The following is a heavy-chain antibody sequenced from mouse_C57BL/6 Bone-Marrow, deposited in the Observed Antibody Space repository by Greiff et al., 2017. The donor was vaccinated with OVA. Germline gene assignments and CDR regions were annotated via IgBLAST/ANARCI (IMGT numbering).Heavy chain of an antibody. J-gene: IGHJ1*03. CDR1: GFTFSDFY. D-gene: IGHD2-12*01. V-gene: IGHV7-1*01. CDR2: SRNKANDYTT. Sequence: EVNVVESGGGLVQSGRSLRLSCAPSGFTFSDFYMEWVRQAPGKGLEWIAASRNKANDYTTEYSASVKGRFIVSRDTSQSILYLQMNALRAEDTAIYYCARDGYDWYFDVWGTGTTVTVSS. CDR3: ARDGYDWYFDV.